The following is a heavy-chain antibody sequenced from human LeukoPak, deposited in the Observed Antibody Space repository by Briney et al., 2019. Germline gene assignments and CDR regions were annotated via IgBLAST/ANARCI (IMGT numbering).Heavy chain of an antibody. CDR1: GFTFSDYY. CDR3: ARDPGPYYDFWSGTTDLLYFDY. CDR2: ISSSGSTI. J-gene: IGHJ4*02. V-gene: IGHV3-11*01. Sequence: SGGSLRLSCAASGFTFSDYYMSWIRQAPGKGLEWVSYISSSGSTIYYADSVKGRFTISRDNAKNSLYLQMNSLRAEDTAVYYCARDPGPYYDFWSGTTDLLYFDYWGQGTLVTVSS. D-gene: IGHD3-3*01.